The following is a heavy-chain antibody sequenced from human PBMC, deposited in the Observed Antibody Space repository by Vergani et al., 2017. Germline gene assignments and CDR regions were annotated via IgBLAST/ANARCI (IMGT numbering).Heavy chain of an antibody. D-gene: IGHD3-22*01. V-gene: IGHV4-38-2*01. CDR1: GYPISSGYY. CDR3: ARRSNYYDSSGFWFDP. Sequence: QVQLQESGPGLVKPSETLSPTCAVLGYPISSGYYWGWIRQPPGKGLEWIGSIYHSGSSYYNPSLKSRVTISVDTSKNQFSLKLSSATAADTAVYYCARRSNYYDSSGFWFDPWGQGTLVTVSS. J-gene: IGHJ5*02. CDR2: IYHSGSS.